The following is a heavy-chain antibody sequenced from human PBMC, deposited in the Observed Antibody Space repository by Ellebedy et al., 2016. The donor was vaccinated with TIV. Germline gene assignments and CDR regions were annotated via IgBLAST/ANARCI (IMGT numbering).Heavy chain of an antibody. D-gene: IGHD2-21*01. CDR3: ARGERSPPQADPRCGSFGY. CDR1: GGSFSGYY. CDR2: INHSGST. J-gene: IGHJ4*02. Sequence: MPSETLSLTCAVYGGSFSGYYWSWIRQPPGKGLEWIGEINHSGSTNYNPSLKSRVTISVDTSKNQFSLKLSSVTAADTAVYYCARGERSPPQADPRCGSFGYWGQGTLVTVSS. V-gene: IGHV4-34*01.